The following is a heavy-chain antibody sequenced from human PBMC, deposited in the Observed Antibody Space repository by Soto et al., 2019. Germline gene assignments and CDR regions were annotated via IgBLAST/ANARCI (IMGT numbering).Heavy chain of an antibody. CDR2: IYYTGSA. D-gene: IGHD6-19*01. V-gene: IGHV4-31*03. CDR1: GGSISSGSYY. Sequence: ASETLSLTCTVSGGSISSGSYYWNWMRQRPGKGLEWIGYIYYTGSADYNPSLESRLTISVDPLKNQFSLKMTSVTAADTAVYYCATWGRRGWYVAHGGQGTRVNVSS. CDR3: ATWGRRGWYVAH. J-gene: IGHJ4*02.